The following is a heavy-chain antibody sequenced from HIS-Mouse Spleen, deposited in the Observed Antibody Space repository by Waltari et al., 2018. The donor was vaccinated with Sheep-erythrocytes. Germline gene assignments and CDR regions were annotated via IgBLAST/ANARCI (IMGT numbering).Heavy chain of an antibody. V-gene: IGHV1-18*01. J-gene: IGHJ3*02. CDR2: VSAYNCNT. CDR3: ARFYGDFTRAFDI. CDR1: GYALTSNG. Sequence: QVQLVQSGAEGKKPWASVKVDCKASGYALTSNGISWVRQAPGQGRALVGWVSAYNCNTIYAQKLPGCVTMTTDTSTSTAYLELRSLRSDVTAVYYCARFYGDFTRAFDIWGQGTIVTVSS. D-gene: IGHD4-17*01.